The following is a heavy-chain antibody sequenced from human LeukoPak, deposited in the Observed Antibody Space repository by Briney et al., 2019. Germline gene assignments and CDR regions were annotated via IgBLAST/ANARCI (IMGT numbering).Heavy chain of an antibody. CDR1: GFTFSSYA. D-gene: IGHD2-15*01. Sequence: PGRSLRLSCAASGFTFSSYALNWVRQAPGKGLEWVAVISYDGTNKYYADSVKGRFTISRDNSKNTLSLQMNSLRAEDTALYYCCRDFLLGAAKNSFDYWGQGALVTVSS. J-gene: IGHJ4*02. CDR3: CRDFLLGAAKNSFDY. V-gene: IGHV3-30-3*01. CDR2: ISYDGTNK.